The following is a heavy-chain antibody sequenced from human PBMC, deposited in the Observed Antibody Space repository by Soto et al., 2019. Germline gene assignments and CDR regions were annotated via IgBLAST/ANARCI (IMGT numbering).Heavy chain of an antibody. J-gene: IGHJ4*02. CDR2: IYPGDSDT. V-gene: IGHV5-51*01. Sequence: GESLKISCKGSGYSFTSYWIGWVRQMPGKGLEWMGIIYPGDSDTRYSPSFRGQVTISADKSISTAYLQWSSLKASDTAMYYCARTIGSLRSARWYYFDYWGQGTLVTVSS. D-gene: IGHD3-3*01. CDR1: GYSFTSYW. CDR3: ARTIGSLRSARWYYFDY.